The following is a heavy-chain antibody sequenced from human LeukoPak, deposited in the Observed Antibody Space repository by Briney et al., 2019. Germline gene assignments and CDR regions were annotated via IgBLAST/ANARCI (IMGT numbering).Heavy chain of an antibody. CDR2: IKQDGRER. Sequence: GSLRLSCAASGFTFSTYWMSWVRQAPGKGLEWVANIKQDGRERYYVDSVKGRFTISRDNAKNSLYLQMNTLRAEDTAVYYCARPSYGSGTPPDYWGQGTLVTVSS. V-gene: IGHV3-7*01. CDR1: GFTFSTYW. J-gene: IGHJ4*02. D-gene: IGHD3-10*01. CDR3: ARPSYGSGTPPDY.